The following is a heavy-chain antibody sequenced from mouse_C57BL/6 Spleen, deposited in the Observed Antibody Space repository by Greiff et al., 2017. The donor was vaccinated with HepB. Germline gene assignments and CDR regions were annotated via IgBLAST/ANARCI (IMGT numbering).Heavy chain of an antibody. CDR1: GYTFTDYN. D-gene: IGHD6-1*01. CDR3: ARSLSFSYYFDY. J-gene: IGHJ2*01. CDR2: INPNNGGT. V-gene: IGHV1-18*01. Sequence: VQLQQSGPELVKPGASVKIPCKASGYTFTDYNMDWVKQSHGKSLEWIGDINPNNGGTIYNQKFKGKATLTVDKSSSTAYMELRSLTSEDTAVYYCARSLSFSYYFDYWGQGTTLTVSS.